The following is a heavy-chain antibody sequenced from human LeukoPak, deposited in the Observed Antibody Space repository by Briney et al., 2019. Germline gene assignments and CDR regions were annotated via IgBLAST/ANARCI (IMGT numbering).Heavy chain of an antibody. CDR2: SRNKANGYTT. Sequence: GSLRLXXAASGFXXSHAWMTXVRQAPGKGLEWVXRSRNKANGYTTEYAASLKGRFTISRGDSRNALYLQMSRLKTEDTAVYFCTRSPETGESVFDIWGQGTMVTVSS. CDR1: GFXXSHAW. J-gene: IGHJ3*02. D-gene: IGHD7-27*01. CDR3: TRSPETGESVFDI. V-gene: IGHV3-72*01.